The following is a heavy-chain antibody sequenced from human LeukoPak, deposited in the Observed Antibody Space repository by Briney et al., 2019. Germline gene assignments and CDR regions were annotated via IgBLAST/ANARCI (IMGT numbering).Heavy chain of an antibody. CDR2: ISSSGSTM. CDR3: TAYDSSGHYFDY. CDR1: GFTFSSYE. Sequence: GGSLRLSCAASGFTFSSYEMNWVRQAPGKGLEWVSYISSSGSTMYYADSVKGRFTISRDNAKNSLYLQMNSLRAEDTAVYYCTAYDSSGHYFDYWGQGTLVTVSS. V-gene: IGHV3-48*03. J-gene: IGHJ4*02. D-gene: IGHD3-22*01.